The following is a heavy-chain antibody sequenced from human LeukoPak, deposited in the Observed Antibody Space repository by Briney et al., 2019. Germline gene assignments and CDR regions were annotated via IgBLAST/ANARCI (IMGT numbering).Heavy chain of an antibody. CDR1: GFSFGSYW. CDR3: ARDTAGADY. CDR2: IKQDGSEK. J-gene: IGHJ4*02. D-gene: IGHD1-26*01. Sequence: GVSLRLSCAASGFSFGSYWMSWVRQAPGKGLEWVANIKQDGSEKYYVDSVRGRFTISRDNAKNSLYLQMNSLRAQDTAIYYCARDTAGADYWGQGTLVTVSP. V-gene: IGHV3-7*03.